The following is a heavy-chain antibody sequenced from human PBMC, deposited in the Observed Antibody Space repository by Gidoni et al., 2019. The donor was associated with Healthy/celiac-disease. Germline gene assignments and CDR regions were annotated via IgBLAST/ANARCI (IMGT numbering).Heavy chain of an antibody. CDR2: ISGSGGST. Sequence: EVQLLESGGGLVQPGGSLRLSCAASGFTFSSYAMSWVRQAPGKGLEWVSAISGSGGSTYYADSVKGRFTISRDNSKNTLYLQMNSLRAEDTAVYYCAKDLLIVLMVPDAFDIWGQGTMVTVSS. D-gene: IGHD2-8*01. V-gene: IGHV3-23*01. J-gene: IGHJ3*02. CDR1: GFTFSSYA. CDR3: AKDLLIVLMVPDAFDI.